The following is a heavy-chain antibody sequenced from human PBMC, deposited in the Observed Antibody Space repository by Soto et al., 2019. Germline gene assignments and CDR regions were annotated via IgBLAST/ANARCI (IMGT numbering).Heavy chain of an antibody. J-gene: IGHJ6*02. CDR1: GFTVSSNY. D-gene: IGHD4-4*01. V-gene: IGHV3-53*01. CDR2: IYSGGST. CDR3: ARGTVTTYYGMDV. Sequence: EVQLVESGGGLIQPGGSLRLSCAASGFTVSSNYMSWVRQAPGKGLEWVSVIYSGGSTYYADSVKGRFTISRDNSKNTLYLKMNSLRAEDTAVYYWARGTVTTYYGMDVWGQGTTVTVSS.